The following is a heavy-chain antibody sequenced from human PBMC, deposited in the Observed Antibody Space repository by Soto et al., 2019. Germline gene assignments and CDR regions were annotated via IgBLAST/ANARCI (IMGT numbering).Heavy chain of an antibody. CDR3: ARDRGYYGSGSYRMNYYYYGMDV. CDR2: INWNSGSI. CDR1: GFTFDDYA. Sequence: GGSLRLSCAASGFTFDDYAMHWVRQVPGKGLEWVSGINWNSGSIGYADSVKGRFAISRDNAKNSLHLQMNSLRAEDTAVYYCARDRGYYGSGSYRMNYYYYGMDVWGQGTTVTVSS. D-gene: IGHD3-10*01. J-gene: IGHJ6*02. V-gene: IGHV3-9*01.